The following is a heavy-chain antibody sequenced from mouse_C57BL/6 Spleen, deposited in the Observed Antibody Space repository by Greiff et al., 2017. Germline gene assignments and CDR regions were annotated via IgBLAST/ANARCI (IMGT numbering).Heavy chain of an antibody. CDR2: IHPNSGST. J-gene: IGHJ2*02. D-gene: IGHD6-2*01. V-gene: IGHV1-64*01. Sequence: PLPQPGAELVKPGASVKLSCKASGYTFTSYWMHWVKQRPGQGLEWIGMIHPNSGSTNYNEKFKSKATLTVDKSSSTAYMQLSSLTSEDSAVXSCSRRTNSCASHDYFDYWGQGTSLTVSS. CDR1: GYTFTSYW. CDR3: SRRTNSCASHDYFDY.